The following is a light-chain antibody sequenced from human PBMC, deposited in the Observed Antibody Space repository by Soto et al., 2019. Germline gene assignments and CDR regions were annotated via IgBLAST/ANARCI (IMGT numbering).Light chain of an antibody. V-gene: IGKV2D-29*01. J-gene: IGKJ2*01. CDR3: TQSLQFPP. CDR1: QSLLHSDGQTY. CDR2: AVS. Sequence: EIVMTQTPLSLSVTPGQPASISCKSSQSLLHSDGQTYLYWYLQKPGQPPQFLIYAVSNRFSGXPXXVSGSGSGTDFTLKISRLEAEDIGVYYCTQSLQFPPFGQGTKLEIK.